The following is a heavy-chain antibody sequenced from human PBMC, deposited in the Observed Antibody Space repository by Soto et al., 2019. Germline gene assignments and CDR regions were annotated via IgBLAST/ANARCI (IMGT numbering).Heavy chain of an antibody. CDR3: ARDSYDSSGYSALGDY. J-gene: IGHJ4*02. V-gene: IGHV3-48*01. Sequence: GGSLRLSCAASGFTFSYYNMNWVRQAPGKGLEWVSYISSSSSTIYYADSAKGRFTISRDNAKNSLYLQMNSLRAEDTAVYYCARDSYDSSGYSALGDYWGQGTLVTVSS. D-gene: IGHD3-22*01. CDR2: ISSSSSTI. CDR1: GFTFSYYN.